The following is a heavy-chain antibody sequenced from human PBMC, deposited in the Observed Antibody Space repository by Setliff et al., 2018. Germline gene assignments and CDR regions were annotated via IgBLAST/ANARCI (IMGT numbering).Heavy chain of an antibody. J-gene: IGHJ4*02. V-gene: IGHV4-61*09. Sequence: SETLSLTCTVSGDSISSGSYYWTWIRQPAGKGLEWIGHFHTGGSTNYNRSLRSRVSISVYTSKNQFSLKLSSVTAADTVTYYCARVSMYYNFWSGYYGERGEYFDYWGQGTLVTVSS. D-gene: IGHD3-3*01. CDR1: GDSISSGSYY. CDR2: FHTGGST. CDR3: ARVSMYYNFWSGYYGERGEYFDY.